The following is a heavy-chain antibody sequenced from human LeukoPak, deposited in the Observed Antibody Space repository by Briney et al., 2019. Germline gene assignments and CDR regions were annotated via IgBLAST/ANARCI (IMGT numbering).Heavy chain of an antibody. V-gene: IGHV4-4*07. CDR1: GDSISSYY. CDR2: IYTSGST. D-gene: IGHD3-10*01. Sequence: PSETLSLTCTVSGDSISSYYWSWIRQPAGKGLEWIGRIYTSGSTNYNPSLKSRVTMSVDTSKNQFSLKLSSVTAADTAVYYCARDSPNYYGSGSYYPPFDYWGQGTLVTVSS. CDR3: ARDSPNYYGSGSYYPPFDY. J-gene: IGHJ4*02.